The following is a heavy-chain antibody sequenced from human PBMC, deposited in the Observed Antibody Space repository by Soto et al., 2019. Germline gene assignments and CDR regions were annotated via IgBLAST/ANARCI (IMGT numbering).Heavy chain of an antibody. D-gene: IGHD2-15*01. J-gene: IGHJ3*02. Sequence: ASVKVSCKVSGYTLTELSMHWVRQAPGKGLEWMGGFDPEDGETIYAQKFQGRVTMTEDTSTDTAYMELSSLRSEDTAVYYCATDQPPLGCSGGSCYPPTAFDIWGQGTMVTVSS. CDR2: FDPEDGET. V-gene: IGHV1-24*01. CDR3: ATDQPPLGCSGGSCYPPTAFDI. CDR1: GYTLTELS.